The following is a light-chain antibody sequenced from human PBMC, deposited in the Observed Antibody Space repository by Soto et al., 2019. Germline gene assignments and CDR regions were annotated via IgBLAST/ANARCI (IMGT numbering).Light chain of an antibody. V-gene: IGKV1-33*01. J-gene: IGKJ5*01. CDR2: DAS. Sequence: DIKMSQSPSSLSASVGDRVTITCQASQDISNYLNWYQQKPGKAPKLLIYDASNLETGVPSRFSGSGSGTDFTFTISSLQPEDIATYYCQQSYSTPITFGQGTLPEVK. CDR3: QQSYSTPIT. CDR1: QDISNY.